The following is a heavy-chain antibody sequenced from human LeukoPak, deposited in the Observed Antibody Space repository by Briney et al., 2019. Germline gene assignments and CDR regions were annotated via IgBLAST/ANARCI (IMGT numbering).Heavy chain of an antibody. J-gene: IGHJ4*02. V-gene: IGHV3-21*01. CDR2: IRGDSSDK. CDR1: GFSFSDYP. Sequence: PGGSLRLSCVASGFSFSDYPMNWVRQAPGRGLEWVSNIRGDSSDKCYGDSVKGRFTISRDNAKNSLYLQMGSLRAEDTAFYYCARDVNWGFDYWGQGAQVTVSS. D-gene: IGHD7-27*01. CDR3: ARDVNWGFDY.